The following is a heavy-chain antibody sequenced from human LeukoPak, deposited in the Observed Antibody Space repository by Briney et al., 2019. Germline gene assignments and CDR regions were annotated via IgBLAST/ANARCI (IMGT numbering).Heavy chain of an antibody. CDR2: IYSGGTT. D-gene: IGHD3-22*01. Sequence: GGSLRLSCAASGFTVSSNYMSWVRQAPGKGLEWVSVIYSGGTTYYADSVKGRFTISGDNSKNTLYLQMNSLRVEDTAVYYCATVSDSSGYYSFDYWGQGTLVTVSS. CDR3: ATVSDSSGYYSFDY. V-gene: IGHV3-66*01. CDR1: GFTVSSNY. J-gene: IGHJ4*02.